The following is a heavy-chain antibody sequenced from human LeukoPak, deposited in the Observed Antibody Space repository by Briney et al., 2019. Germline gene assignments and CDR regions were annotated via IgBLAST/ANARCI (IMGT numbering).Heavy chain of an antibody. J-gene: IGHJ3*02. CDR1: GFTLSSYW. CDR2: INSDGSST. D-gene: IGHD5-12*01. V-gene: IGHV3-74*01. Sequence: GGSLRLSCAASGFTLSSYWMHWVRQAPGKGLVWVSRINSDGSSTSYADSVKGRFTISRDNAKNTLYLQMNSLRAEDTAVYYCARGGGYSGYDLDAFDIWGQGTMVTVSS. CDR3: ARGGGYSGYDLDAFDI.